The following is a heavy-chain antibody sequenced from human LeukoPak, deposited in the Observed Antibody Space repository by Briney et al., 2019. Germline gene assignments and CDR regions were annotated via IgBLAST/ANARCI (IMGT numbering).Heavy chain of an antibody. V-gene: IGHV3-21*01. CDR2: ISSSSSYI. D-gene: IGHD3-10*01. J-gene: IGHJ5*02. Sequence: PGGSLRLSCAASGFTFSRYSMNWVRQAPGKGLEWVSSISSSSSYIYYADSVKGRFTISRDNAKNTLYLQMNSLRAEDTAVYYCARTYYSSGTYYKENWFDPRGQGTLVTVSS. CDR1: GFTFSRYS. CDR3: ARTYYSSGTYYKENWFDP.